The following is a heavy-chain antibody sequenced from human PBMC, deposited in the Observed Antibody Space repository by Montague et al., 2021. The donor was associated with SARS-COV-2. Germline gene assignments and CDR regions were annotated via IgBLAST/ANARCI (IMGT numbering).Heavy chain of an antibody. CDR1: GGSISIYY. D-gene: IGHD4-17*01. V-gene: IGHV4-59*01. J-gene: IGHJ6*02. Sequence: SETLSLTCTVSGGSISIYYWNWIRQFPGKGLEWIGYIDYSGSTNYNPSLQSRVIISVDRSKIQFSLKLNSVTAADTAIYYCARLPYGNSYGMDVWGRGTAVTVSS. CDR3: ARLPYGNSYGMDV. CDR2: IDYSGST.